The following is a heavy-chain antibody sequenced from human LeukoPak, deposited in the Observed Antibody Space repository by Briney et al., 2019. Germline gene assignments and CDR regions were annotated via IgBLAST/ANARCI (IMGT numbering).Heavy chain of an antibody. Sequence: GGSLRLSCVASGFPFSSYWMTWVRQAPGKGLEWVANIKQDGSKKSYVDSVKGRFTISRDNAKNSLYLQMNSLRAEDTAVYYCAKNVMTYFDYWGQGTLVTVSS. CDR1: GFPFSSYW. CDR3: AKNVMTYFDY. V-gene: IGHV3-7*03. D-gene: IGHD2/OR15-2a*01. CDR2: IKQDGSKK. J-gene: IGHJ4*02.